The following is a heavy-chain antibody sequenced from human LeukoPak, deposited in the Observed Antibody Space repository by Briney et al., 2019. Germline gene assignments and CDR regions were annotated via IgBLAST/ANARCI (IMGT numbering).Heavy chain of an antibody. Sequence: TGGSLRLSCAASGFTFSSYGMSWVRQAPGKGLEWVSFIRSKAYGGSTEYAASVKGKFTISRDDSNSIAYLQMNSLKTEDTAVYYCTRVFPGDWLVRSYVYFDYWGQGTLVTVSS. CDR2: IRSKAYGGST. D-gene: IGHD1-26*01. V-gene: IGHV3-49*04. CDR1: GFTFSSYG. J-gene: IGHJ4*02. CDR3: TRVFPGDWLVRSYVYFDY.